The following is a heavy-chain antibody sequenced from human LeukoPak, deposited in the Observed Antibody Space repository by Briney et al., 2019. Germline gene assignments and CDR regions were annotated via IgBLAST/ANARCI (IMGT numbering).Heavy chain of an antibody. J-gene: IGHJ4*02. Sequence: SETLSLTCAVYGGSFSGYYWSWIRQPPGKGLEWMGEINHSGSTNYNPSLKSRVTISVDTSKNQFSLKLSSVTAADTAVYYCARLIQSLIVGATNDDYWGQGTLVTVSS. CDR2: INHSGST. CDR3: ARLIQSLIVGATNDDY. D-gene: IGHD1-26*01. CDR1: GGSFSGYY. V-gene: IGHV4-34*01.